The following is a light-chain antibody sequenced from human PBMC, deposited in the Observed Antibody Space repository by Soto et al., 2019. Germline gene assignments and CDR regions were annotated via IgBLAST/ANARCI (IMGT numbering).Light chain of an antibody. Sequence: DIPMTQSPSTLSASVGDRVTITCRASQSISSWLAWDQQKPGKAPKFLIYDASSLKSGVPSRFSGSGSGTEFTLTISSLQPDDFATYYCQQYTTYSVWTFGQGTKVEIK. V-gene: IGKV1-5*01. CDR2: DAS. CDR1: QSISSW. J-gene: IGKJ1*01. CDR3: QQYTTYSVWT.